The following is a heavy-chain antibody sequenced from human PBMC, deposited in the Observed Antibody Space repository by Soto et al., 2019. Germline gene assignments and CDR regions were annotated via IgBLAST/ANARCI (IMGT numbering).Heavy chain of an antibody. CDR1: GFTFSSYG. J-gene: IGHJ6*03. Sequence: GGSLRLSCAASGFTFSSYGMHWVRQAPGKGLEWVSVIWYDGSNKYYADSVKGRFTISRDNSKYTLYLQMNSLRAEDTAVYYCARDANAYYYYYYYMDVWGKGTTVTVSS. V-gene: IGHV3-33*01. D-gene: IGHD2-2*01. CDR3: ARDANAYYYYYYYMDV. CDR2: IWYDGSNK.